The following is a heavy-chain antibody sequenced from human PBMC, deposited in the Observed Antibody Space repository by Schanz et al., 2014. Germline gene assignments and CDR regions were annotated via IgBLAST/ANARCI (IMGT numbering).Heavy chain of an antibody. V-gene: IGHV3-23*04. CDR2: IGGSGGST. CDR3: AKDRWRATVMVDAFDI. CDR1: GFTFSSYL. D-gene: IGHD4-4*01. J-gene: IGHJ3*02. Sequence: VQLVESGGDLVQPGGSLTLSCAASGFTFSSYLMSWVRQAPGKGLELVSGIGGSGGSTDYADSVKGRFTISRDNSKNTVHLQMNSLRAADTAVYFCAKDRWRATVMVDAFDIWGQGAKVTVSS.